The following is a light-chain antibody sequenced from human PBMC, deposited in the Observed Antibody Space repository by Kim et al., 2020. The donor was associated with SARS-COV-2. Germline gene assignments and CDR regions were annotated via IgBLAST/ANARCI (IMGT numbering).Light chain of an antibody. CDR2: AAS. J-gene: IGKJ2*01. CDR1: QGVGTS. CDR3: QKYDSAPQT. Sequence: SASVGDRVTITCRASQGVGTSLAWYQQKPGKVPKLLLYAASNLHSGVPSRFSGSGSGTDFTLTIDTLQPEDFATYYCQKYDSAPQTFGPGTKLEI. V-gene: IGKV1-27*01.